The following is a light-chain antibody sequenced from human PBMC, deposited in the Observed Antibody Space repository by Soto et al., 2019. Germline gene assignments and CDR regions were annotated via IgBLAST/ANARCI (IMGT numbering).Light chain of an antibody. J-gene: IGLJ1*01. CDR1: SSDFGGDDF. CDR2: DVS. Sequence: QSVLTQPRSVSGSPGQSVTISCTGTSSDFGGDDFVSWYQHHPAKAPKLMIYDVSKLPSGVPDRFSGSKSGNTASLTISGLQAEDEADYYCCSYAGTYTLYVFGTGTKLTV. CDR3: CSYAGTYTLYV. V-gene: IGLV2-11*01.